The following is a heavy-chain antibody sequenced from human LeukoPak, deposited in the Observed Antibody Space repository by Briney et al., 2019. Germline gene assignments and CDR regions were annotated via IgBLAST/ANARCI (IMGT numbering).Heavy chain of an antibody. V-gene: IGHV3-30*02. J-gene: IGHJ6*03. CDR1: GFTFSSYG. Sequence: PGGSLRLSCAASGFTFSSYGMHWVRQAPGKGLEWVAFIRYDGSNKYYADSVKGRFTISRDNSKNTLYLQMNSLRAEDTAVYYCAKALDRGYSSDYMDVWGKGTTVTVSS. CDR2: IRYDGSNK. D-gene: IGHD5-18*01. CDR3: AKALDRGYSSDYMDV.